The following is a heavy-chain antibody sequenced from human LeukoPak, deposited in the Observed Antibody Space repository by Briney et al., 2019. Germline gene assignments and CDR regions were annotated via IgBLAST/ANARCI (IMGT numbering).Heavy chain of an antibody. D-gene: IGHD3-3*01. V-gene: IGHV4-59*01. J-gene: IGHJ6*02. CDR3: ARGWHYDFWSGLLNYYYYGMDV. CDR1: GGSISSYY. CDR2: IYYSGST. Sequence: SETLSLTCTVSGGSISSYYWSWIRQPPGKGLEWLGYIYYSGSTNYNPSLKSRVTISVDTSKNQFSLKLSSVTAADTAVYYCARGWHYDFWSGLLNYYYYGMDVWGQGTTVTVSS.